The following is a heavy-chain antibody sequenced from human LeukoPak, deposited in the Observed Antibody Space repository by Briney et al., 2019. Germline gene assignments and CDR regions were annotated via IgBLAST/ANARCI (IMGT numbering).Heavy chain of an antibody. CDR3: AREWGYCSGGSCYFGNWFDP. V-gene: IGHV4-30-4*01. J-gene: IGHJ5*02. CDR2: IYYSGNT. Sequence: SETLSLTCLVSGGSISSGDYYWSWIRQPPGKGLEWIGYIYYSGNTYYNPSLKSRVTISVDTSKNQFSLKLSSVTAADTAVYYCAREWGYCSGGSCYFGNWFDPWGQGTPVTVSS. D-gene: IGHD2-15*01. CDR1: GGSISSGDYY.